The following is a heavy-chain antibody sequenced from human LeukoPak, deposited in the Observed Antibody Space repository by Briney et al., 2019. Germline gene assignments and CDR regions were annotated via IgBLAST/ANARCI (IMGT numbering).Heavy chain of an antibody. CDR1: GGSISSSNW. CDR3: ASYYYGSGRKYYYYMDV. J-gene: IGHJ6*03. Sequence: SGTLSLTCAVSGGSISSSNWWSWVRPHPGKGLEWIGEIYHSGSTNYNPSLKSRVTISVDKSKNQFSLKLSSVTAADTAVYYCASYYYGSGRKYYYYMDVWGKGTTVTVSS. V-gene: IGHV4-4*02. D-gene: IGHD3-10*01. CDR2: IYHSGST.